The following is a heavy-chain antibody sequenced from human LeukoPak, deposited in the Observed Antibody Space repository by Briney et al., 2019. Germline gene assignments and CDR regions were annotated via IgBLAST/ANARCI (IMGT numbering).Heavy chain of an antibody. V-gene: IGHV1-2*02. D-gene: IGHD5-12*01. CDR2: INPDSGDT. Sequence: ASVKVSCKASGYTFTGYYILWVRQAPGQGFKWLGRINPDSGDTDYAREFQGRVTMTRDTSINTAYMELSSLKFDDTAVYFCARAELWMARNFDLWGRGTLVTVSS. CDR1: GYTFTGYY. J-gene: IGHJ2*01. CDR3: ARAELWMARNFDL.